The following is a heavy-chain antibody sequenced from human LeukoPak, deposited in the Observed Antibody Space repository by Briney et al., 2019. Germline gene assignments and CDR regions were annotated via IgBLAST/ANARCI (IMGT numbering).Heavy chain of an antibody. J-gene: IGHJ6*03. CDR1: GFTVSSNY. D-gene: IGHD1-14*01. CDR2: IKQDGSEK. V-gene: IGHV3-7*01. Sequence: GGSLRLSSAASGFTVSSNYMSWVRQAPGKGLEWVANIKQDGSEKYYVDSVKGRFTISRDNAKNSLYLQMNSLRAEDTAVYYCARDRGNQRGYYYYYTDVWGKGTTVTVSS. CDR3: ARDRGNQRGYYYYYTDV.